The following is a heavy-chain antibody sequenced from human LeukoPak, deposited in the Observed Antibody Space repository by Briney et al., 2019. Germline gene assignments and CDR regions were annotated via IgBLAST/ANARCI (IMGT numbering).Heavy chain of an antibody. Sequence: PGLSLSLSCVVSVFTFSSYCLTWVRPAPGREVEWVSSVSGSGGSTYYGASVKGRCTISKDNSKNTLYLQMNSLRDEDTAIYYCARYSVRSSVPRGAFDIWGQGTKVSVSS. V-gene: IGHV3-23*01. D-gene: IGHD6-6*01. CDR1: VFTFSSYC. CDR2: VSGSGGST. CDR3: ARYSVRSSVPRGAFDI. J-gene: IGHJ3*02.